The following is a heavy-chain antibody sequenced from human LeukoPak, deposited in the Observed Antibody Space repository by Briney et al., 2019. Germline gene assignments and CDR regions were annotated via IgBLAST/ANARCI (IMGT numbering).Heavy chain of an antibody. Sequence: ASVKVSCKASGYTLRSYGITWVRQAPGQGLEWMGWISAYNGNTKYPQKLQGRVTMTTDTSTSTAYMELRSLGSDDTAVYYCARGPIIDIVIVPAADDYYYMDVWGKGTTVTVSS. D-gene: IGHD2-2*01. CDR3: ARGPIIDIVIVPAADDYYYMDV. CDR1: GYTLRSYG. J-gene: IGHJ6*03. V-gene: IGHV1-18*01. CDR2: ISAYNGNT.